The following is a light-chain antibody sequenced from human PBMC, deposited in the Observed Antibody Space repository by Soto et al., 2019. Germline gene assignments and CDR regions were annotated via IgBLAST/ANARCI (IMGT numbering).Light chain of an antibody. J-gene: IGLJ2*01. V-gene: IGLV1-47*01. CDR1: SSNIGSNY. CDR2: RNN. Sequence: QPVLTQPPSASGTPGQRVTISCSGSSSNIGSNYVYWYQQLPGTAPKLLIYRNNQRPSGVPDRFSGSKSCTSASLAISGLGSEDEADYYCAAWDDSLSGIVVFGGGTKLTVL. CDR3: AAWDDSLSGIVV.